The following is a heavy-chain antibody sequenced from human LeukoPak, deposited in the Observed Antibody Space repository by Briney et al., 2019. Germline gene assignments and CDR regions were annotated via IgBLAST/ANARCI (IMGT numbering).Heavy chain of an antibody. D-gene: IGHD2-8*01. V-gene: IGHV3-48*01. CDR2: ISSSSSTI. Sequence: GGSLRLSCAAPGFTFSSYSMNWVRQAPGKGLEWVSYISSSSSTIYYADSVKGRFTISRDNAKNSLYLQMNSLRAEDTAVYYCARDLKDIVLMVYAIPDWFDPWGQGTLVTVSS. CDR1: GFTFSSYS. CDR3: ARDLKDIVLMVYAIPDWFDP. J-gene: IGHJ5*02.